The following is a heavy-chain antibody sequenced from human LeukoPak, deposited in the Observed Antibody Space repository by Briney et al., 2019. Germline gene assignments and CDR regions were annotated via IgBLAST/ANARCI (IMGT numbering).Heavy chain of an antibody. CDR1: GFPFDDYA. J-gene: IGHJ4*02. V-gene: IGHV3-9*01. Sequence: GGSLRLSCAASGFPFDDYAMHWVRQAPGKGLEWVSGISWNSGSIGYADSVKGRFTISRDNAKNSLYLQMNSLRAEDTALYYCAKDIGCSSTSGPQGFDYWGQGTLVTVSS. CDR2: ISWNSGSI. CDR3: AKDIGCSSTSGPQGFDY. D-gene: IGHD2-2*01.